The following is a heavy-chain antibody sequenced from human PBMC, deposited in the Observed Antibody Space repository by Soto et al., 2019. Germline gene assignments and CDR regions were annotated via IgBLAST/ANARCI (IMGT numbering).Heavy chain of an antibody. V-gene: IGHV3-9*01. Sequence: GGSLRLSCAASGFTFDDYAMHWVRQAPGKGLEWVSGISWNSGSIGYADSVKGRFTISRDNAKNSLYLQMNSLRAEDTALYYCAKDFGSQPRSTAYYYYYYVDVWGKGTAVTVSS. D-gene: IGHD1-26*01. CDR1: GFTFDDYA. CDR3: AKDFGSQPRSTAYYYYYYVDV. CDR2: ISWNSGSI. J-gene: IGHJ6*03.